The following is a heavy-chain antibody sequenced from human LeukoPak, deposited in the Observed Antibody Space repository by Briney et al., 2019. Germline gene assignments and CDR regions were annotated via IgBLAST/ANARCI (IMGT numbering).Heavy chain of an antibody. CDR1: GFTFSSFE. CDR3: ARDGAARGSGSFGD. CDR2: IKKDGSEK. V-gene: IGHV3-7*01. D-gene: IGHD3-10*01. J-gene: IGHJ4*02. Sequence: GGSLRLSCAASGFTFSSFEMKWVRQAPGKGLEWVANIKKDGSEKYYVDSVKGRFTISRDNAKNSLYLQMNSLRAEDTAVYFCARDGAARGSGSFGDWGQGTLVTVSS.